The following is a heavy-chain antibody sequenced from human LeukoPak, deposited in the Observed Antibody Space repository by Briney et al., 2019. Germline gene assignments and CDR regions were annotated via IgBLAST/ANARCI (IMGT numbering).Heavy chain of an antibody. CDR1: GGSFSGYY. CDR3: ASSIIAAGTLFDY. J-gene: IGHJ4*02. Sequence: SETLPLTCAVYGGSFSGYYWSWIRQPPGKGLEWIGEINHSGSTNHNPSLKSRVTISVDTSKNQFSLKLSSVTAADTAVYYCASSIIAAGTLFDYWGQGTLVTVSS. V-gene: IGHV4-34*01. D-gene: IGHD6-13*01. CDR2: INHSGST.